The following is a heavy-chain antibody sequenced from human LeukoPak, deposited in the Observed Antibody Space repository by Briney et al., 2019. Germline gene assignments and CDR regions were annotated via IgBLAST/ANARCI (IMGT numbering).Heavy chain of an antibody. CDR2: ISTDGNNE. Sequence: GRPLRLSCAASGFSFTMYGIHWVRQAPGKGLEGVAVISTDGNNEYYANSVKGRFTISRDNSKNTVYLQMTSLRTEDTAVYYCAKDQIGWAPGYVSGPLDQWGQGTLVTVSS. J-gene: IGHJ4*02. CDR1: GFSFTMYG. V-gene: IGHV3-30*18. D-gene: IGHD6-19*01. CDR3: AKDQIGWAPGYVSGPLDQ.